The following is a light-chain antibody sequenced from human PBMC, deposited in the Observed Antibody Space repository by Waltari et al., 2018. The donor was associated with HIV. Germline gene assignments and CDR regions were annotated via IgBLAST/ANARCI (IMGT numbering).Light chain of an antibody. CDR3: QQTHNTPLT. J-gene: IGKJ4*01. Sequence: DFQMPHSPSSLSPRVGSSVTTTCRASQIISSHLNWFQQRPGKAPNLLIYAASNLQNGVPSRFSGSGSGTEFNLTISSLQPEDFAIYYCQQTHNTPLTFGGGTKVDI. CDR2: AAS. CDR1: QIISSH. V-gene: IGKV1-39*01.